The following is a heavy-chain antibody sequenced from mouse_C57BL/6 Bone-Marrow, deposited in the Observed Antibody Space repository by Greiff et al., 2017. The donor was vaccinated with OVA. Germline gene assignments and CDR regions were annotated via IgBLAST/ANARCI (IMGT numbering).Heavy chain of an antibody. CDR1: GFTFSDYY. CDR2: IRNGGGST. V-gene: IGHV5-12*01. D-gene: IGHD2-3*01. J-gene: IGHJ1*03. CDR3: ARRDDGYYYWYFDV. Sequence: EVKLVESGGGLVQPGGSLKLSCAASGFTFSDYYMYWVRQTPEKRLEWVAYIRNGGGSTYYPDTVKGRFTIYRDNAKTTLYLQMSRRKSEDTAMYYCARRDDGYYYWYFDVWGTGTTVTVSS.